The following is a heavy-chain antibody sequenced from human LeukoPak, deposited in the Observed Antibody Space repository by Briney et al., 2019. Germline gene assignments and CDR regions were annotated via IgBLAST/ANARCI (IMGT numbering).Heavy chain of an antibody. CDR3: ARGGFDILTGYYFNY. J-gene: IGHJ4*02. D-gene: IGHD3-9*01. CDR1: GGSISSYY. V-gene: IGHV4-59*01. Sequence: SETLSLTCTVSGGSISSYYWSWIRQPPGKGLERIGYNYYSGSTNYNPSLKSRVTISVDTSKNQFSLKLSSVTAADTAVYYCARGGFDILTGYYFNYWGQGTLVTVSS. CDR2: NYYSGST.